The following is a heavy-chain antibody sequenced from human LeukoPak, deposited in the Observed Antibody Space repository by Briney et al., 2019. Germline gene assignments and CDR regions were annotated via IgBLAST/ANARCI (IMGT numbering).Heavy chain of an antibody. CDR2: IRSKASGGAI. CDR1: GFNFGNYT. CDR3: TREVDGMSAY. V-gene: IGHV3-49*02. D-gene: IGHD1-14*01. J-gene: IGHJ4*02. Sequence: GGSLRLSCTASGFNFGNYTMSWVRQAPGKGLEWLGFIRSKASGGAIEYDPSVDGRFTISRDDSKSIAYLQMTSLKTEDTATYFCTREVDGMSAYWGQGTLVTVSS.